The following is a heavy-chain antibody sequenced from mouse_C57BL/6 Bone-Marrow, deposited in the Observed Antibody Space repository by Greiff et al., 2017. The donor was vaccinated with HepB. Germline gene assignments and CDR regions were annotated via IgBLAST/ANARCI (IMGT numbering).Heavy chain of an antibody. V-gene: IGHV5-6*02. J-gene: IGHJ4*01. CDR3: ARRGAMDY. CDR2: ISSGGSYT. CDR1: GFTFSSYG. Sequence: EVKLMESGGDLVKPGGSLKLSCAASGFTFSSYGMSWVRQTPDKRLEWVATISSGGSYTYYPDSVKGRFTISRDNAKNTLYLHMSSLKSEDAAMYYYARRGAMDYWGQGTSVTVSS.